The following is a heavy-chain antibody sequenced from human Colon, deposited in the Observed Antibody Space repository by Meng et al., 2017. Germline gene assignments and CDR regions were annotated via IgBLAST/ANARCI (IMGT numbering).Heavy chain of an antibody. CDR2: ISSDGSST. V-gene: IGHV3-74*01. Sequence: VQLVGSGGGLVQPGGSLRLSCAASEFTFSSYWMHWVRQAPGKGLVWVSRISSDGSSTIYADSVKGRFTISRDNAKNTLSLQMNSLRAEDTAVYYCAAFRSGKIGYWGQGTLVTVSS. CDR1: EFTFSSYW. D-gene: IGHD1-26*01. J-gene: IGHJ4*02. CDR3: AAFRSGKIGY.